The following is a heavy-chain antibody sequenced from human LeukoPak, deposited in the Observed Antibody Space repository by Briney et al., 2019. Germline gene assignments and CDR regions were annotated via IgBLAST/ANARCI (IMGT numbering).Heavy chain of an antibody. J-gene: IGHJ3*02. CDR2: VSDDERTT. CDR3: AGAAPKTRNAFDI. V-gene: IGHV3-74*01. CDR1: GFTFSSYW. Sequence: GGSLRLSCAASGFTFSSYWMHWVRQAPGKGLVWVSRVSDDERTTNYADPVKGRFTISRDSAMNILYLQMDSLRAEDTAVYYCAGAAPKTRNAFDIWGQGTVVTVSS.